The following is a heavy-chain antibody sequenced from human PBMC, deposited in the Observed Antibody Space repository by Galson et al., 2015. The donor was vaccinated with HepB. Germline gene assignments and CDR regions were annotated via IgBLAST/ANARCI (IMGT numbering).Heavy chain of an antibody. Sequence: SVKVSCKASGYTFTSYYMHWVRQAPGQGLEWMGIINPSGGSTSYAQKLQGRVTMTRDTSTSTVYMELSSLRSEDTAVYYCARDFFRVDWMDTAMVTGYYYYGMDVWGQGTTVTVSS. CDR3: ARDFFRVDWMDTAMVTGYYYYGMDV. V-gene: IGHV1-46*04. J-gene: IGHJ6*02. D-gene: IGHD5-18*01. CDR1: GYTFTSYY. CDR2: INPSGGST.